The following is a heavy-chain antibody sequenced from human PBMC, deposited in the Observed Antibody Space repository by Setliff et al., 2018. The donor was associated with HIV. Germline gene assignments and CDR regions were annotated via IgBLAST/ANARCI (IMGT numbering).Heavy chain of an antibody. J-gene: IGHJ6*03. CDR1: IGSISSHY. Sequence: ETLSLTCTVSIGSISSHYWSWIRQPPGKGLEWIGHIYYSGITNYNPSLKSRVTISVDTSKNQFSLKLRSVTAADTAVYYCARAIQPYYMDVWGKGTTVTVSS. V-gene: IGHV4-59*11. CDR3: ARAIQPYYMDV. CDR2: IYYSGIT.